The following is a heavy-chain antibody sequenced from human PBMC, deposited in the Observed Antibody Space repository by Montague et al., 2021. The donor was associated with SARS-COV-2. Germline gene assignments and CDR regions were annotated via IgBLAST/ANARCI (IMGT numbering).Heavy chain of an antibody. Sequence: SLSLSFSASGFTFSSYDMHWVRQATGKGLEWVSAIGTAGDTYYPGSVKGRFTISRENARNSLYLQMNSLRAGDTAVYYCARAPRGYYDSSGYYNPPYYFDYWGQGTLVTVSS. V-gene: IGHV3-13*01. D-gene: IGHD3-22*01. CDR3: ARAPRGYYDSSGYYNPPYYFDY. CDR1: GFTFSSYD. CDR2: IGTAGDT. J-gene: IGHJ4*02.